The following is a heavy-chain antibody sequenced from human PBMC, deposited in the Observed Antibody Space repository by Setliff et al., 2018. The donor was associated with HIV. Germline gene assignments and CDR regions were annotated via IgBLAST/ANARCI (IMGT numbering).Heavy chain of an antibody. Sequence: GGSLRLSCAASGFTFDDYAMHWVRQAPGKGLEWVANINQDASKKYYVDSVKGRFTISRDNAKNSLYLQMYGLRAEDTAVYYCTRGVDSDYWGQGTQVTVSS. J-gene: IGHJ4*02. CDR3: TRGVDSDY. CDR2: INQDASKK. CDR1: GFTFDDYA. D-gene: IGHD2-15*01. V-gene: IGHV3-7*01.